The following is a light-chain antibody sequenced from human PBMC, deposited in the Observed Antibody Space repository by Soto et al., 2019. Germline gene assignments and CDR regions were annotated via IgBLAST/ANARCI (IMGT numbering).Light chain of an antibody. CDR3: QTWGTGFQV. J-gene: IGLJ2*01. CDR2: LNGDGSH. Sequence: QAVVTQSPSASASLGASVKLTCTLSSGHSTYAIAWHQQQPEKGPRYLMKLNGDGSHSKGDGIPDRFSGSSSGAERYLTISSLQSEDEADYYCQTWGTGFQVFGGGTKVTVL. CDR1: SGHSTYA. V-gene: IGLV4-69*01.